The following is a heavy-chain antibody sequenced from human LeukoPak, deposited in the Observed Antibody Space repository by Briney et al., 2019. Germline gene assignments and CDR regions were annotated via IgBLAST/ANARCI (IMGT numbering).Heavy chain of an antibody. CDR2: ISAYNGNT. Sequence: GASVKVSCKASGYTFTSYGISWVRQAPGQGLEWMGWISAYNGNTNYAQKLQGRVTMTTDTSTSTAYMELRSLRSDDTAVYYCARGREATVTTAWFDPWGQGTLVTVSS. CDR3: ARGREATVTTAWFDP. D-gene: IGHD4-17*01. V-gene: IGHV1-18*01. CDR1: GYTFTSYG. J-gene: IGHJ5*02.